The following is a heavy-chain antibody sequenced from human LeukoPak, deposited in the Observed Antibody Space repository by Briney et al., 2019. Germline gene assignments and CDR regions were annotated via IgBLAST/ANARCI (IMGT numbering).Heavy chain of an antibody. V-gene: IGHV5-51*01. CDR3: ARLGYRYSPDY. D-gene: IGHD5-18*01. CDR2: IYPGDSDT. CDR1: GYSFASYW. Sequence: GESLKISCKGSGYSFASYWIAWVRQMPGKGLEWMGIIYPGDSDTRYGPSFQGQVTISADKSISTAYLQWSSLKASDTAMYYCARLGYRYSPDYWGQGTLVAVSS. J-gene: IGHJ4*02.